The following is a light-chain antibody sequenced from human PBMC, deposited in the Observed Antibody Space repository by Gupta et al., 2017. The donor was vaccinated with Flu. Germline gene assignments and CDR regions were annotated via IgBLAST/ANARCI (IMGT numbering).Light chain of an antibody. CDR3: QAWDSGTPVV. J-gene: IGLJ2*01. V-gene: IGLV3-1*01. Sequence: SYEVTQPPSVSVSPGQTASITCSGNKLGDKYVCWYQQKAGQSPVLVIYQDFMRPSGIPERFSGSSSGNSATLTXSXAQAVDXAVYYCQAWDSGTPVVFGGGTQLTVL. CDR1: KLGDKY. CDR2: QDF.